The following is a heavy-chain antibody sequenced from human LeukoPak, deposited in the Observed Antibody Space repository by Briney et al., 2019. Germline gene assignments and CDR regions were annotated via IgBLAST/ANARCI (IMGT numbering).Heavy chain of an antibody. J-gene: IGHJ6*03. CDR1: GVSFSSYT. CDR3: AKDAAYYYYMDV. V-gene: IGHV3-21*01. D-gene: IGHD2-15*01. Sequence: PGGSLRLSCAASGVSFSSYTMNWVRQAPGKGLEWVSSISSDSTYIYYADSVKGRFTISRDNAKNTLYLQMNSLRAEDTAVYYCAKDAAYYYYMDVWGKGTTVTVSS. CDR2: ISSDSTYI.